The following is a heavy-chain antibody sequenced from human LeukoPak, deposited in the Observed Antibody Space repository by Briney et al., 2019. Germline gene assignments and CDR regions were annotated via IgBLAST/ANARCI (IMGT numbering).Heavy chain of an antibody. CDR2: IIPIFGTA. CDR3: ARDPLRRYSGYDTASYYYYYMDV. V-gene: IGHV1-69*01. CDR1: GGTFSSYA. Sequence: GSSVKVSCKASGGTFSSYAISWVRQAPGQGLEWMGGIIPIFGTANYAQKFQGRVTITADESTSTAYMELSSLRSEDTAVYYCARDPLRRYSGYDTASYYYYYMDVWGKGTTVTISS. J-gene: IGHJ6*03. D-gene: IGHD5-12*01.